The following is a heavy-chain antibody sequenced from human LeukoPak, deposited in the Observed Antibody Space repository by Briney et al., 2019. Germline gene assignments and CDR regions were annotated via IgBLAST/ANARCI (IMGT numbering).Heavy chain of an antibody. CDR2: IQYDGSNK. CDR1: GFTFSSYG. Sequence: PGGSLRLSCAASGFTFSSYGMHWVRQAPGKGLEWVAFIQYDGSNKYYADSVKGRFTISRDNSKNTLYLQMNRLRAEDTAVYYCARDAIPDCSSTSCYDHGPGYWGQGTLVTVSS. D-gene: IGHD2-2*01. V-gene: IGHV3-30*02. CDR3: ARDAIPDCSSTSCYDHGPGY. J-gene: IGHJ4*02.